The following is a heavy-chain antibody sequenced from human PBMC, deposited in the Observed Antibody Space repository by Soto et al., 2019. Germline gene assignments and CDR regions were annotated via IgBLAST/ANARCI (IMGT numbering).Heavy chain of an antibody. V-gene: IGHV3-11*01. J-gene: IGHJ6*03. Sequence: GSLRLSCAASGFTFSDYYMSWIRQAPGKGLEWVSYISSSGSTIYYADSVKGRFTISRDNAKNSLYLQMNSLRAEDTAVYYCARDLNTCYYMDVWGKGTTVTVSS. D-gene: IGHD5-18*01. CDR1: GFTFSDYY. CDR2: ISSSGSTI. CDR3: ARDLNTCYYMDV.